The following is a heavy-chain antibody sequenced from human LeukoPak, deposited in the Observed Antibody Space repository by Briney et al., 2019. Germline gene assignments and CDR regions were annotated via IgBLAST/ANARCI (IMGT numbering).Heavy chain of an antibody. CDR2: IIPIFGIA. Sequence: SVKVSCKASGGTFSSYAISWVRQAPGQGLEWMGRIIPIFGIANYAQKFQGRVTITADKSTSAAYVELSSLRSEDTAVYYCAREEDRYDFWSGYYNPFDYWGQGALVTVSS. J-gene: IGHJ4*02. D-gene: IGHD3-3*01. V-gene: IGHV1-69*04. CDR3: AREEDRYDFWSGYYNPFDY. CDR1: GGTFSSYA.